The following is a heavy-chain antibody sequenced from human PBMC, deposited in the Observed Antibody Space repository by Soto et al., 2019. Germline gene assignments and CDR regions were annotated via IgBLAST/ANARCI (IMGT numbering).Heavy chain of an antibody. D-gene: IGHD6-19*01. V-gene: IGHV4-39*01. J-gene: IGHJ6*02. CDR3: ARHLTGSSGPTLGMDV. Sequence: PSETLSLTCTVSGGSISSSSYYWGWIRQPPGKGLEWIGSIFYSGSTYYNPSLKSRVTISVDTSKNQFSLKLSSVTAADTAVYYCARHLTGSSGPTLGMDVWGQGTTVTVSS. CDR2: IFYSGST. CDR1: GGSISSSSYY.